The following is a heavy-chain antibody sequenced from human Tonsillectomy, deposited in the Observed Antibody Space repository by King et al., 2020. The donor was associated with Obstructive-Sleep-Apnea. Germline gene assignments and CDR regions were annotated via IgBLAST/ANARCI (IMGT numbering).Heavy chain of an antibody. CDR1: GFTFSSYS. Sequence: VQLVQSGGGLVKPGGSLRLSCAASGFTFSSYSMNWVRQAPGKGLEWVSSISSSSSYIYYADSVKGRFTISRDNAKNSLYLQMNSLRAEETAVYYCARVDRYGATPFDYWGQGTLVTVSS. J-gene: IGHJ4*02. CDR3: ARVDRYGATPFDY. V-gene: IGHV3-21*01. CDR2: ISSSSSYI. D-gene: IGHD4/OR15-4a*01.